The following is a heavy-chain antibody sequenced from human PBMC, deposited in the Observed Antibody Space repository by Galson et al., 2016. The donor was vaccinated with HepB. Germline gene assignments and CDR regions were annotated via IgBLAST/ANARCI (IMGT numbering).Heavy chain of an antibody. V-gene: IGHV3-23*01. D-gene: IGHD3-10*01. CDR1: GFTFNTYA. CDR2: ITGGGSKD. J-gene: IGHJ4*02. Sequence: SLRLSCAVSGFTFNTYAMTWVRQAPGKGLEWVSTITGGGSKDYYADSVRGRFTISRDTSTSTLYLQFSSLRAEDTAIYYCARDGRDTTGLYYRYYFDYWGQGTLVTVSS. CDR3: ARDGRDTTGLYYRYYFDY.